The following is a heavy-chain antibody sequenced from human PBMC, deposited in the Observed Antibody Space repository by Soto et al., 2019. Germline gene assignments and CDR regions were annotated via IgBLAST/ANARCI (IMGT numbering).Heavy chain of an antibody. CDR3: AKDRLSPHDIVVVVAPAPPDV. J-gene: IGHJ6*02. CDR1: GFTFSSYG. D-gene: IGHD2-15*01. CDR2: ISYDGSNK. V-gene: IGHV3-30*18. Sequence: QVQLVESGGGVVQPGRSLRLSCAASGFTFSSYGMHWVRQAPGKGLAWVAVISYDGSNKYYADSVKGRFTISRDNSKNTLYLQMNSLRAEDTAVYYCAKDRLSPHDIVVVVAPAPPDVWGQGTTVTVSS.